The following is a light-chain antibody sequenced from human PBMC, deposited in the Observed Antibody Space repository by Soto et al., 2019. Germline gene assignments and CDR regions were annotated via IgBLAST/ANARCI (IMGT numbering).Light chain of an antibody. CDR1: SSDVGGYNY. CDR3: SSYTSSSTLV. V-gene: IGLV2-14*01. CDR2: DVS. Sequence: QSALTQPASVSGSPGQSITISCTGTSSDVGGYNYVSWYQQHPGKAPKLMIYDVSNRPSGVSNRFSGSKSVITASLTISGLQAEDEADYYCSSYTSSSTLVFGTGTKLTVL. J-gene: IGLJ1*01.